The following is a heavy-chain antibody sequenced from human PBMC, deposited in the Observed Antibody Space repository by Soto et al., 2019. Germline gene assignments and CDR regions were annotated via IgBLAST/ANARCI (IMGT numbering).Heavy chain of an antibody. J-gene: IGHJ3*02. Sequence: ASVKVSCKASGYTFTSYGISWVRQVPGQGLEWMGWISAYNGNTNYAQKLQGRVTMTTDTSTSTAYMELRSLRSDDTAVFYCARLRYFDWPNPDAFDIWGQGTRVTVSS. D-gene: IGHD3-9*01. V-gene: IGHV1-18*01. CDR3: ARLRYFDWPNPDAFDI. CDR1: GYTFTSYG. CDR2: ISAYNGNT.